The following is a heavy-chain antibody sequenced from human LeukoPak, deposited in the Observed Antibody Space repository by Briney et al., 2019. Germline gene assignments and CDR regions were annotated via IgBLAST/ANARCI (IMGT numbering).Heavy chain of an antibody. CDR3: ARDGRRQLGYYGSGSYYNFDY. J-gene: IGHJ4*02. CDR2: INPNSGGT. Sequence: ASVKVSCKASGYIFTDYYMHWVRQAPGQGLEWMGWINPNSGGTNYAQKFQGRVTMTRDMSISTAYMELSRLRSDDTAVYYCARDGRRQLGYYGSGSYYNFDYWGQGTLVTVSS. V-gene: IGHV1-2*02. CDR1: GYIFTDYY. D-gene: IGHD3-10*01.